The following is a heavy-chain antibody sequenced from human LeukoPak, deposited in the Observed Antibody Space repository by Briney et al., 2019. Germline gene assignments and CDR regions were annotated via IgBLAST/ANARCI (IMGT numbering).Heavy chain of an antibody. CDR1: GTSISSYY. CDR2: VYTSGST. J-gene: IGHJ3*02. D-gene: IGHD3/OR15-3a*01. Sequence: SETLSLTCTVSGTSISSYYWSWIRQPAGKGLEWIGHVYTSGSTNYNPSLKSRVTISVDTSKNQFSLKLSSVTAADTAVYYCARHKDWYKGGAFDIWGQGTMVTVSS. V-gene: IGHV4-4*07. CDR3: ARHKDWYKGGAFDI.